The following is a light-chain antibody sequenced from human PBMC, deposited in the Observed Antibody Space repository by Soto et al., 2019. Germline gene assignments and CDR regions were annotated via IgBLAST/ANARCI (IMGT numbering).Light chain of an antibody. Sequence: DVRMTQSPSSLSASVGDTITITCRASRTINTYLNWFQQKPGEPPRLLIYGASTLHDGVPSRFSGSGSGADFTLTISGLQPEDFAVYYCQQYGSSPLFTFGPGTKVEIK. J-gene: IGKJ3*01. CDR3: QQYGSSPLFT. V-gene: IGKV1-39*01. CDR2: GAS. CDR1: RTINTY.